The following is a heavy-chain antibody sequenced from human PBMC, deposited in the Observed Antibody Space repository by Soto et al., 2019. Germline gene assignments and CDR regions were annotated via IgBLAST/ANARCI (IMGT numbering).Heavy chain of an antibody. CDR3: ARGVGSGSYYNQYNWFDP. Sequence: QVQLVQSGGEVKKPGASVKVSCKASGYTFTNYGISWVRQAPGQGLEWMGWINVYNGNTKYAKKVQGRVTMTTDKSTSTAYMELRSLRSDDTAVYYCARGVGSGSYYNQYNWFDPWGQGTLVTVSS. CDR2: INVYNGNT. V-gene: IGHV1-18*01. J-gene: IGHJ5*02. D-gene: IGHD3-10*01. CDR1: GYTFTNYG.